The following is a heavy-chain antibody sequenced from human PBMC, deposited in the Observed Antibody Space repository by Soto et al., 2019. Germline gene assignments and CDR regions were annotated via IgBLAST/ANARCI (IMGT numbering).Heavy chain of an antibody. V-gene: IGHV4-31*03. Sequence: QVQLQESGPGLVKPSQTLSLTCTVSGGSISSGGYYWSWIRQHPGKGLEWIGYIYYSGSTYYNPSLKSRVTISVDTSKNRFSLKLSSVTAADTAVYYCARDSYCSSTSCYPLRGTYGMDVWGQGTTVTVSS. CDR1: GGSISSGGYY. CDR2: IYYSGST. D-gene: IGHD2-2*01. CDR3: ARDSYCSSTSCYPLRGTYGMDV. J-gene: IGHJ6*02.